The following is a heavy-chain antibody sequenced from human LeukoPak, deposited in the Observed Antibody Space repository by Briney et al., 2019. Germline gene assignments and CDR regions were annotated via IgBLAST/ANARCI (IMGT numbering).Heavy chain of an antibody. CDR3: ARVGGIAAFDY. Sequence: PSETLSLTCTVSGGSISSYYWSWIRQPPGKGLEWIGYIYYSGSTNYNLSLKSRVTISVDTSKNQFSLKLSSVTAADTAVYYCARVGGIAAFDYWGQGTLVTVSS. J-gene: IGHJ4*02. CDR2: IYYSGST. D-gene: IGHD6-13*01. CDR1: GGSISSYY. V-gene: IGHV4-59*01.